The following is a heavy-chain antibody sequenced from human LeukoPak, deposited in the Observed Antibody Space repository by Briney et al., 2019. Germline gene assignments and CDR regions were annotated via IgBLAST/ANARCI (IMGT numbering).Heavy chain of an antibody. J-gene: IGHJ4*02. D-gene: IGHD5-12*01. CDR1: GYTFTGYY. CDR3: ARTYMRYSGYDGDLDY. Sequence: ASVKVSCKASGYTFTGYYMHWVRQAPGQGLEWMGWISPNSGGTNYAQKFQGRVTMTRDTSISTAYMELSRLRSDDTAVYYCARTYMRYSGYDGDLDYWGQGTLVTVSS. CDR2: ISPNSGGT. V-gene: IGHV1-2*02.